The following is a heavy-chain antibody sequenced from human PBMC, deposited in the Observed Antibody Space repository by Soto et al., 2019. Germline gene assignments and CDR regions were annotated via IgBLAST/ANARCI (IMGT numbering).Heavy chain of an antibody. J-gene: IGHJ4*02. CDR2: IYWDDDK. CDR3: AHSPAMTSFDY. Sequence: QITLKESGPPLVKPTQTLTLTCTFSGFSLTTSGVAVGWIRQPPGKALEWLALIYWDDDKRYSPSLNNRLTITKDTSKNQVVLTMTTMDPVDTATYYCAHSPAMTSFDYWGQGTLVTVSS. CDR1: GFSLTTSGVA. V-gene: IGHV2-5*02. D-gene: IGHD2-21*02.